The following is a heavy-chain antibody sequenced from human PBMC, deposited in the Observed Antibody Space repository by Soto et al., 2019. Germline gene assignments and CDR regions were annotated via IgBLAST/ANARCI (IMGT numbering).Heavy chain of an antibody. CDR1: GYTFTSYY. J-gene: IGHJ6*02. Sequence: SVKVSCEASGYTFTSYYMHWVRQAPVQGLEWMGIINPSGGSTSYAQKFQGRVTMTRDTSTSTVYMELSSLRSEDTAVYYCARGSPQLLYYYGMDVWGQGTTVTVSS. CDR2: INPSGGST. D-gene: IGHD2-2*01. CDR3: ARGSPQLLYYYGMDV. V-gene: IGHV1-46*01.